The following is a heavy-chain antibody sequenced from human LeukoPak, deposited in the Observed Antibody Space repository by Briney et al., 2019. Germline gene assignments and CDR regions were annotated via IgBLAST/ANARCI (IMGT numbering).Heavy chain of an antibody. V-gene: IGHV3-23*01. Sequence: GGSLRLSCAASGFPFSSYAMSWVRQAPGKGLEWVSAISGSGGSTYYADSVKGRFTISRDNSKNTVYLQMNSLRAEDTVVYYCTTTAPVTGYWGQGTLVTVSS. CDR1: GFPFSSYA. CDR3: TTTAPVTGY. CDR2: ISGSGGST. J-gene: IGHJ4*02. D-gene: IGHD6-13*01.